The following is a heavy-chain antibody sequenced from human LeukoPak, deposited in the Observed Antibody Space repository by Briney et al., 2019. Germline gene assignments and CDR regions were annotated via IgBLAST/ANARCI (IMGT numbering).Heavy chain of an antibody. V-gene: IGHV1-69*13. Sequence: SVKVSCKASGGTFSSYAMSWVRQSRGKGVKWMGGIIPIFGTANYAQKFQGRVTITADESTSTAYMELSSLRSEDTAVYYCAREYYYDSSGYPYWGQGTLVTVSS. J-gene: IGHJ4*02. CDR1: GGTFSSYA. CDR2: IIPIFGTA. CDR3: AREYYYDSSGYPY. D-gene: IGHD3-22*01.